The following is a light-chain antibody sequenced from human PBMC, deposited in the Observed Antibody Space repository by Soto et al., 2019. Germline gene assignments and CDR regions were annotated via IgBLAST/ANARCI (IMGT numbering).Light chain of an antibody. CDR1: QSVSSNF. Sequence: EIVLTQSPGTLSLSPGERTTLSCRASQSVSSNFLAWYQHKPGQAPRLLIYGASSRATGIPDRFSGSGSGTDFTLTISILEPEDFAVYYCQQYGSSAFTFGGGTKVEIK. CDR3: QQYGSSAFT. J-gene: IGKJ4*01. V-gene: IGKV3-20*01. CDR2: GAS.